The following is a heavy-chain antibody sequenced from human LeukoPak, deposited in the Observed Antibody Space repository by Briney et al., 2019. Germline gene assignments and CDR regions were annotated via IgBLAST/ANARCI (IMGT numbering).Heavy chain of an antibody. D-gene: IGHD2-15*01. CDR3: ARDFEDMPSYMDV. CDR1: GFTFSSYW. V-gene: IGHV3-21*01. CDR2: ISSSSSYI. J-gene: IGHJ6*03. Sequence: PGGSLRLSCAASGFTFSSYWMNWVRQAPGKGLEWVSSISSSSSYIYYADSVKGRFTISRDNAKNSLYLQMNSLRAEDTAVYYCARDFEDMPSYMDVWGKGTTVTVSS.